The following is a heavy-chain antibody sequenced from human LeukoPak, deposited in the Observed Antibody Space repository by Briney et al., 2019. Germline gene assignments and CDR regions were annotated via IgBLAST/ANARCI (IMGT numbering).Heavy chain of an antibody. CDR1: GGSISSSSYY. J-gene: IGHJ5*02. Sequence: SETLSLTCTVSGGSISSSSYYWGWIRQPPGKGLEWIGSIYYSGSTNYNPSLKSRVTISVDTSKNQFSLKLSSVTAADTAVYYCARGYSSSWFRNSFDPWGQGTLVTVSS. CDR3: ARGYSSSWFRNSFDP. D-gene: IGHD6-13*01. CDR2: IYYSGST. V-gene: IGHV4-39*07.